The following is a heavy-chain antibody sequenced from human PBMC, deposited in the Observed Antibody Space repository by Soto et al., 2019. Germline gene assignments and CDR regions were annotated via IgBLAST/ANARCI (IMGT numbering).Heavy chain of an antibody. CDR2: INGDGSRT. V-gene: IGHV3-74*01. CDR1: GFTFSNNC. D-gene: IGHD1-26*01. Sequence: EVQLVESGGGLVQPGGSLRLSCASSGFTFSNNCMHWVRQAPGKGLVWVSRINGDGSRTNYADSVRGRFTISRDNAKNTLFLQMNGLRAEDTAVYYCATVGTGSYNWLDPWGQGTLVTVSS. CDR3: ATVGTGSYNWLDP. J-gene: IGHJ5*02.